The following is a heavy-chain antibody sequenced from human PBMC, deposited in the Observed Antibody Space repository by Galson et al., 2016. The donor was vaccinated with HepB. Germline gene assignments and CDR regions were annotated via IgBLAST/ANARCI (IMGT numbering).Heavy chain of an antibody. V-gene: IGHV3-9*01. CDR3: AKGGGAAAATLGLDH. D-gene: IGHD6-13*01. Sequence: SLRLSCAASGFKFDDYAMHWVRQAPGKGLEWVSSISWNGGSIDYVDSVKGRFTISRDNAKHSLYLQMNSLGVEDTALYYCAKGGGAAAATLGLDHWGQGSLVTGSS. J-gene: IGHJ4*02. CDR2: ISWNGGSI. CDR1: GFKFDDYA.